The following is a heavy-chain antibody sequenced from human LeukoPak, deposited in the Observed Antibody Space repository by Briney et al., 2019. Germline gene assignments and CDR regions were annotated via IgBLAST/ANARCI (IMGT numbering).Heavy chain of an antibody. Sequence: SETLSLTCTVSGGSISSSSYYWGWIRQPPGKGLEWIGSIYYSGSTYYNPSLKSRATISVDTSKNQFSLKLSSVTAADTAVYYCARCSGGYLYYMDVWGKGTTVTVSS. CDR2: IYYSGST. CDR1: GGSISSSSYY. D-gene: IGHD3-10*02. J-gene: IGHJ6*03. V-gene: IGHV4-39*01. CDR3: ARCSGGYLYYMDV.